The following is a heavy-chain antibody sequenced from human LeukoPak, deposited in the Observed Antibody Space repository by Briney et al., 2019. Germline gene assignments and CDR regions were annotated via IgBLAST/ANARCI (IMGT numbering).Heavy chain of an antibody. CDR1: GFSFSSYW. V-gene: IGHV4-34*01. Sequence: PGGSLRLSCAASGFSFSSYWMSWIRQPPGKGLEWIGEINHSGSTNYNPSLKSRVTISVDTSKDQFSLKLSSVTAADTAVYYCARGSYYDFWSGTLRWFDPWGQGTLVTVSS. CDR3: ARGSYYDFWSGTLRWFDP. D-gene: IGHD3-3*01. CDR2: INHSGST. J-gene: IGHJ5*02.